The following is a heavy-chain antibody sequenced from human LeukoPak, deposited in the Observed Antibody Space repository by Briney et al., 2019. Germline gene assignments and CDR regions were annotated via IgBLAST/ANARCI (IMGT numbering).Heavy chain of an antibody. CDR3: ARQGADYFYYYVDV. CDR1: GGSISSNSFY. CDR2: IYYSGST. J-gene: IGHJ6*03. Sequence: SETLSLTCSVSGGSISSNSFYWDWIRQPPGKGLEWIGSIYYSGSTFYSSSLESRVSLSVDMSKNQSSLKLTSVTAADTAVYYCARQGADYFYYYVDVWGEGTTVAVSS. V-gene: IGHV4-39*01. D-gene: IGHD3-16*01.